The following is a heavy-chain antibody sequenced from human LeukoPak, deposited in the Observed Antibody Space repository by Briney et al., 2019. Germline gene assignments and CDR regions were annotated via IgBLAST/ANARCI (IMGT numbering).Heavy chain of an antibody. CDR3: ASTYCSSTSCYNYYMDV. V-gene: IGHV1-69*13. CDR2: IIPIFGTA. CDR1: GGTFSSYA. Sequence: ASVKVSCKASGGTFSSYAISWVRQAPGQGLEWMGGIIPIFGTANYAQKFQGRVTITADESTSTAYMELRSLRSDDTAVYYCASTYCSSTSCYNYYMDVWGKGTTVTVSS. D-gene: IGHD2-2*02. J-gene: IGHJ6*03.